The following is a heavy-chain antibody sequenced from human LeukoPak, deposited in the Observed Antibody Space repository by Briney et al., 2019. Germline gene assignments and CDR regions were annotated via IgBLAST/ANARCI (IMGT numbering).Heavy chain of an antibody. J-gene: IGHJ5*02. CDR3: ALSSGWYGGLDP. Sequence: GGSLRLSCAASGFIFSRFWMHWVRQAPGKGLVWVSRINSDGGSTSYADSVKGRFTISRDNAKNTLYLQMNSLRAEDTAVYYCALSSGWYGGLDPWGQGTLVTVSS. D-gene: IGHD6-19*01. CDR1: GFIFSRFW. V-gene: IGHV3-74*01. CDR2: INSDGGST.